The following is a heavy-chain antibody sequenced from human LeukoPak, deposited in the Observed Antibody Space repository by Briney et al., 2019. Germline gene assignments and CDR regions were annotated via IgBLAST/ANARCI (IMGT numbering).Heavy chain of an antibody. CDR2: IYPGDSDT. Sequence: GESLKISCKGSGYSFTSYWIGWVRQMPGKGLEWMGIIYPGDSDTRYSPSFQGQVTISADKSISTAYLQWSSLKASDTAMYYCARNPSQSRDVCKPMHIDYWGQGTLVTVSS. CDR3: ARNPSQSRDVCKPMHIDY. D-gene: IGHD5-24*01. V-gene: IGHV5-51*01. CDR1: GYSFTSYW. J-gene: IGHJ4*02.